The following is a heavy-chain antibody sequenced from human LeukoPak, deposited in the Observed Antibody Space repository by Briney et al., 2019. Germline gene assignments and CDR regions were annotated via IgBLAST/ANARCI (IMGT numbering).Heavy chain of an antibody. CDR3: AKDFSQTSGVTPPFAY. V-gene: IGHV3-30*18. Sequence: PGGSLRLSCAASGFTFSSYGMHWVRQAPGKGLEWVAVISYDGSNKYYADSVKGRFTISRDNSKNTLYLQMNSLRAEDTAVYYGAKDFSQTSGVTPPFAYGAREPRVPVSS. J-gene: IGHJ4*02. D-gene: IGHD1-14*01. CDR2: ISYDGSNK. CDR1: GFTFSSYG.